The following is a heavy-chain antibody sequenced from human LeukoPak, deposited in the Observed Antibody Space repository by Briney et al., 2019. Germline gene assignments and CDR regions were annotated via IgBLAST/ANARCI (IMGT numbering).Heavy chain of an antibody. V-gene: IGHV4-39*07. CDR2: IYYSGST. Sequence: PSETLSLTCTVSGSNISSSSYYWGWIRQPPGKGLEWIGSIYYSGSTYYNPSLKSRVTISVDTSKNQFSLKLSSVTAADTAVYYCARAHNYYYYYMDVWGKGTTVTVSS. J-gene: IGHJ6*03. CDR3: ARAHNYYYYYMDV. CDR1: GSNISSSSYY.